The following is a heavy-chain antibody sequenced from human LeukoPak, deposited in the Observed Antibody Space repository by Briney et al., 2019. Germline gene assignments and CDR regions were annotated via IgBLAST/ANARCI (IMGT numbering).Heavy chain of an antibody. CDR2: IASTGET. D-gene: IGHD3-16*01. J-gene: IGHJ4*02. CDR1: GYRFSTSD. V-gene: IGHV3-13*01. CDR3: VRGGEIGLDY. Sequence: GGSLRLSCAASGYRFSTSDMHWVRQGSGRGLEWVSSIASTGETYYAPSVKGRFTISRENAKNFLCLQINSMRGGDTAIYHCVRGGEIGLDYWGQGTLVTVSS.